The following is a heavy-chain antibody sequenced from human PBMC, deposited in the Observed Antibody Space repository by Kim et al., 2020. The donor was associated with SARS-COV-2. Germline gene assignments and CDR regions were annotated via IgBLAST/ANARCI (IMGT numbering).Heavy chain of an antibody. CDR2: EK. Sequence: EKSYVGSVSGRCTNTKDNAKNSLYLQRNGLRAEDTGVYYCARDLRGGHFDYWGQGTLVTVSS. CDR3: ARDLRGGHFDY. V-gene: IGHV3-7*01. D-gene: IGHD3-10*01. J-gene: IGHJ4*02.